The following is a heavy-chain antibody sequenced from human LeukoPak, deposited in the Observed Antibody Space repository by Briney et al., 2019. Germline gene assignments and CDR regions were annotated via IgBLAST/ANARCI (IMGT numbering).Heavy chain of an antibody. CDR1: GVTISTNY. CDR2: IYSGGNT. Sequence: GGSLRLSCAASGVTISTNYMTWVRQAPGKGLEWVSVIYSGGNTYYADSVKGRFTISRDNSRNTLYLQMNSLRVEDTAGYYCARDPSNSWGFGYWGQGTLVTVSS. D-gene: IGHD6-13*01. CDR3: ARDPSNSWGFGY. V-gene: IGHV3-53*01. J-gene: IGHJ4*02.